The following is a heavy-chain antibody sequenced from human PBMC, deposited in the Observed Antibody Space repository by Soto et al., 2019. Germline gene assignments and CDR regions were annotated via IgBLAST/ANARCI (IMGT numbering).Heavy chain of an antibody. D-gene: IGHD3-3*01. Sequence: SETLSLTCAVSGGSTRSNVYYWGWVRQPPGKGLEWIGSMSYTTTAYYNPSLRSRVLISVDTSKNQFSLRLSSVTAADTAVYYCVRHGRDGVTIHGVAAYNFVTWGQGPLVTVYS. CDR3: VRHGRDGVTIHGVAAYNFVT. CDR1: GGSTRSNVYY. J-gene: IGHJ4*02. V-gene: IGHV4-39*01. CDR2: MSYTTTA.